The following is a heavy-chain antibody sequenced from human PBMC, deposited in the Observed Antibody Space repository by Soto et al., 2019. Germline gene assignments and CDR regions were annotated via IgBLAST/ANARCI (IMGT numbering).Heavy chain of an antibody. V-gene: IGHV3-23*01. J-gene: IGHJ6*02. CDR2: ISSSGDGT. D-gene: IGHD3-3*01. Sequence: GSLRLSCAASGFTFSSYAMTWVRQASGKGLEWVSIISSSGDGTYYADSVKGRFTISRDNSKNTLYLQMNSLRAEDTAVYYCAREVLRFLEWYGMDVWGQGTTVTVSS. CDR1: GFTFSSYA. CDR3: AREVLRFLEWYGMDV.